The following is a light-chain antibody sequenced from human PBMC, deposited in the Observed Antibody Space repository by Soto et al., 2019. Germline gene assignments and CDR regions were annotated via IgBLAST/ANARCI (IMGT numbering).Light chain of an antibody. CDR3: SSRAGNNRV. V-gene: IGLV2-8*01. CDR1: SSDVGGYNY. Sequence: QSALTQPPSASGSPGQSVTISCTGTSSDVGGYNYVSWYQQHPGKAPKLMIYEVSKRPSGVPDRFSGSKSGNTASLTVSGLQADDEADYYCSSRAGNNRVFGTGTKLIVL. J-gene: IGLJ1*01. CDR2: EVS.